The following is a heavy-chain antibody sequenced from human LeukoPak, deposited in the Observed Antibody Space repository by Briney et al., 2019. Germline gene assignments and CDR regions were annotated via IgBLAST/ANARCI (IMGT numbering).Heavy chain of an antibody. Sequence: QSGGSLRLSCEASGFTFSAYAMTWVRQAPGKGLEWVSSIGSDNKPHYSESVKGRFAISRDNSKNTLDLQMNTLRPEDTAVYYCARGSVTYSGGYFQHWGQGTLVTVSS. D-gene: IGHD1-26*01. CDR2: IGSDNKP. V-gene: IGHV3-23*05. CDR3: ARGSVTYSGGYFQH. CDR1: GFTFSAYA. J-gene: IGHJ1*01.